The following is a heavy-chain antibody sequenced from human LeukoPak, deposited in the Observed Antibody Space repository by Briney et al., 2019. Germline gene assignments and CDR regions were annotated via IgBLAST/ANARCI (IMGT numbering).Heavy chain of an antibody. CDR2: ISGTGGST. V-gene: IGHV3-23*01. Sequence: GGSLRLSCGTSGFTFRSYAMSWVRQAPGKGLDWVSGISGTGGSTYYADSVKGRFTVSRDNSKNTLYLQMDSLRAEDTAVYYCAKVGIRISLIVVVFTTADDWYFDLWGRGTLVTVSS. D-gene: IGHD3-22*01. CDR1: GFTFRSYA. J-gene: IGHJ2*01. CDR3: AKVGIRISLIVVVFTTADDWYFDL.